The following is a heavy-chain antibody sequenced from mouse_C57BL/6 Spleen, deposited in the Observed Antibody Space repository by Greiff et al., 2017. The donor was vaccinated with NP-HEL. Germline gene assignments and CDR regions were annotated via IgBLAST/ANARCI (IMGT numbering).Heavy chain of an antibody. CDR2: ISDGGSYT. V-gene: IGHV5-4*01. CDR3: AREGITTVPNYFDY. J-gene: IGHJ2*01. Sequence: EVQLVESGGGLVKPGGSLKLSCAASGFTFSSYAMSWVRQTPEKRLEWVATISDGGSYTYYPDNVKGRFTISRDNAKNNLYLQMSHLKSEDTAMYYCAREGITTVPNYFDYWGQGTTLTVSS. CDR1: GFTFSSYA. D-gene: IGHD1-1*01.